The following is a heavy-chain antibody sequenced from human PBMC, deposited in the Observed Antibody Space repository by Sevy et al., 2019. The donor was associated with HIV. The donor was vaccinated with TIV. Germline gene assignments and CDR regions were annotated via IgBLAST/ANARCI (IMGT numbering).Heavy chain of an antibody. D-gene: IGHD3-3*01. V-gene: IGHV1-69*13. CDR3: ARRGITIFGVLTFDI. CDR2: IVPKFGTA. Sequence: ASVKVSCKASGDTFNTYAIVWEREAPGLGLEWMGGIVPKFGTANYAQKFQGKVTMTADESTSTAYMELSSLRSEDTAVYYCARRGITIFGVLTFDIWGQGTTVTVSS. CDR1: GDTFNTYA. J-gene: IGHJ3*02.